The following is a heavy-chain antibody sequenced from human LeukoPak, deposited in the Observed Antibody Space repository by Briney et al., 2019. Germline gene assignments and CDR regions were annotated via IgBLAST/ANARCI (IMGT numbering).Heavy chain of an antibody. V-gene: IGHV3-30*18. Sequence: GGSLRLSCAASGFTFSSYGMHWVRQAPGKGLEWVAVISYDGSNKYYADSVKGRFTISRDNSKNTLYLQMNSLRAEDTAVYYCAKGLVVVAATPGDYWGQGTLVTVSS. D-gene: IGHD2-15*01. CDR2: ISYDGSNK. CDR3: AKGLVVVAATPGDY. CDR1: GFTFSSYG. J-gene: IGHJ4*02.